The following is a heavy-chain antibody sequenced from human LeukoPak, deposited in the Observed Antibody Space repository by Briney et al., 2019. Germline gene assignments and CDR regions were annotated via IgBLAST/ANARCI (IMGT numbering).Heavy chain of an antibody. CDR2: IYYSGST. CDR1: GGSISSSSYY. V-gene: IGHV4-39*07. D-gene: IGHD3-16*02. Sequence: PSETLSLTCTVSGGSISSSSYYWGWIRQPPGKGLEWIGSIYYSGSTYYNPSLKSRVTISVDTSKNQFSLKLSSVTAADTAVYYCARERFIMITFGVVIVKDYWGQGTLVTVSS. CDR3: ARERFIMITFGVVIVKDY. J-gene: IGHJ4*02.